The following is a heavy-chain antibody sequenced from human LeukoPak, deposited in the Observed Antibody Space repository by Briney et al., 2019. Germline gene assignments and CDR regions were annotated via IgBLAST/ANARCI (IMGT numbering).Heavy chain of an antibody. Sequence: ASVKVSCKASGYTFTSYDINWVRQATGQGLEWMGWMNPNSGNTGYAQKFQGRVTMTRNTSISTAYMELSSLISEDTAVYYCARGVSPLYQLLRVLNWFDPWGQGTLVTVSS. CDR1: GYTFTSYD. J-gene: IGHJ5*02. V-gene: IGHV1-8*01. CDR2: MNPNSGNT. CDR3: ARGVSPLYQLLRVLNWFDP. D-gene: IGHD2-2*01.